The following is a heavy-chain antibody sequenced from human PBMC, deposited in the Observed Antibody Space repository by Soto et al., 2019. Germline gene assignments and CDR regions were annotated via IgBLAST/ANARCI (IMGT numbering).Heavy chain of an antibody. CDR1: EFTFSSYA. V-gene: IGHV3-30-3*01. Sequence: QVQLVESGGGVVQPGRSLRLSCAASEFTFSSYAMHWVRQAPGKGLEWVAVISYDGSNKYYADSVKGRFTISRDNSKNTLYLQMNSLRAEDTAVYYCARDWSREGGMDVWGQGTTVTVSS. J-gene: IGHJ6*02. D-gene: IGHD3-3*01. CDR2: ISYDGSNK. CDR3: ARDWSREGGMDV.